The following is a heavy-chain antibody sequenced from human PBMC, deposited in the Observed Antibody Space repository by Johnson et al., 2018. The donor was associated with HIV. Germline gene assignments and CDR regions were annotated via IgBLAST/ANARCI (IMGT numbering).Heavy chain of an antibody. D-gene: IGHD1-14*01. Sequence: QVQLVESGGGVVQPGTSLTLSCAASGFPFRDSAMHWVRQAPGRGMEWLAVIIFDGVYKHHAESVKGRFTISRENVKNFVYLQMNSLIAGDTAVYYCVREHRADESFDLWGQGTMVTVSS. CDR2: IIFDGVYK. CDR3: VREHRADESFDL. V-gene: IGHV3-30*14. J-gene: IGHJ3*01. CDR1: GFPFRDSA.